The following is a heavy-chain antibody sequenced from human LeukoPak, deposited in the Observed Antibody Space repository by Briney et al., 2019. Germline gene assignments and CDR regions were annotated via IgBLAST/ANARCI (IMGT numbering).Heavy chain of an antibody. V-gene: IGHV3-30*18. CDR1: GFTFSSYG. CDR2: ISYDGSSK. CDR3: ANFERTVAGPYNWFDP. D-gene: IGHD6-19*01. J-gene: IGHJ5*02. Sequence: GGSLRLSCAASGFTFSSYGMHWVRQAPGKGLEWVAVISYDGSSKYYADSVKGRFTISRDNSKNTLYLQMSNLRADDTAVYYCANFERTVAGPYNWFDPWGRGTLVTVSS.